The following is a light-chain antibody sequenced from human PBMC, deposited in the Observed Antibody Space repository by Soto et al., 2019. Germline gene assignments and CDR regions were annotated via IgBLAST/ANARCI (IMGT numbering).Light chain of an antibody. CDR2: GAS. Sequence: DIHMTQSPSSLSASVGDRVTITCRASQSISTYVNWYQLSPGKTPKLLIYGASSLQSGVPSRFSGSGSGTDFTLTISSLQPEDFATYYCQRSYNTGATFGPGTKVDIK. CDR3: QRSYNTGAT. J-gene: IGKJ3*01. CDR1: QSISTY. V-gene: IGKV1-39*01.